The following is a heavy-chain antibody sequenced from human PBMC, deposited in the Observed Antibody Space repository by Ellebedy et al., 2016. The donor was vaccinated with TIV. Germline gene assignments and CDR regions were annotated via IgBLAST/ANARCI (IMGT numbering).Heavy chain of an antibody. Sequence: SETLSLXCSVSGFSISGGYYWGWIRQPPGKGLDWIGNIFYSGSTYYNPSLRSRVTLSLDTSKNQLSLRLSSVTAADTAVYYCARTDLRYGMDVWGQGTTVTVSS. CDR2: IFYSGST. V-gene: IGHV4-38-2*02. CDR3: ARTDLRYGMDV. CDR1: GFSISGGYY. J-gene: IGHJ6*02. D-gene: IGHD5/OR15-5a*01.